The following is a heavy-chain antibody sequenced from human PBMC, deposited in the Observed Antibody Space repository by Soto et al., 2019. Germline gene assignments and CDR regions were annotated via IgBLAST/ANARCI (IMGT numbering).Heavy chain of an antibody. J-gene: IGHJ5*02. V-gene: IGHV4-59*01. D-gene: IGHD5-12*01. CDR2: IYYNGNT. CDR3: ARDKGGYSGYPTYNWFDP. CDR1: GGSISSYY. Sequence: SETLSLTWSVSGGSISSYYWNWIRQPPGKGLEWIGYIYYNGNTNYNPSLRSRVILSLDTSKNQFSLKLSSVTAADTAVYYCARDKGGYSGYPTYNWFDPWGQGTLVTV.